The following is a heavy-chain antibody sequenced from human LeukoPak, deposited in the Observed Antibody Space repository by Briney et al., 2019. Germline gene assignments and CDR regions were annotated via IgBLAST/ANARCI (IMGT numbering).Heavy chain of an antibody. V-gene: IGHV3-30*03. D-gene: IGHD2-21*01. CDR1: GFTFSSYG. J-gene: IGHJ1*01. CDR3: AIRGGESV. Sequence: GGSLRLSCAASGFTFSSYGMHWVRQAPGKGLEWVAVTSHDGSNKHYADSVKGRFTISRDNSKNTLYLQMNSLRAEDTAVYYCAIRGGESVWGQGTLVTVSS. CDR2: TSHDGSNK.